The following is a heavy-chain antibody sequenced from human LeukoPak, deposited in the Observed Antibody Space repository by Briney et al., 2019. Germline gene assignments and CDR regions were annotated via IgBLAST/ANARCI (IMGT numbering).Heavy chain of an antibody. Sequence: SVKVSCKTSGYTFTRYDINWVRQATGQGHEWMGWVNPNSGNTGYAQKFQGRVTISRDTSISTAYMELSSLRSEDTAVYYCARVDGSADYWGQGTLVTVSS. CDR1: GYTFTRYD. V-gene: IGHV1-8*03. J-gene: IGHJ4*02. CDR2: VNPNSGNT. D-gene: IGHD1-26*01. CDR3: ARVDGSADY.